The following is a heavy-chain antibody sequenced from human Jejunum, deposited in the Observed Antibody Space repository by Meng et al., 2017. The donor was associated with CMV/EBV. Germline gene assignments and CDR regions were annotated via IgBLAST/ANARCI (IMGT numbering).Heavy chain of an antibody. V-gene: IGHV4/OR15-8*02. Sequence: QAFPSVVACASLIGPTQWIWVAPPPGGGLGGIGDIFHSSATNYNPSLESRVTISIDNSKNQFSLKLTSMTAADTAVYFCGDPPAGYWGQGILVTVSS. CDR2: IFHSSAT. CDR3: GDPPAGY. CDR1: CASLIGPTQ. J-gene: IGHJ4*02.